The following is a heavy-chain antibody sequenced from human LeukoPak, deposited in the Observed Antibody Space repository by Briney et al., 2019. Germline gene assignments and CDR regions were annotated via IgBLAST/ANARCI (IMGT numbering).Heavy chain of an antibody. V-gene: IGHV1-8*01. J-gene: IGHJ4*02. CDR3: ARGTRSIAAAATRVYYFDY. CDR1: GYTFTSYD. D-gene: IGHD6-13*01. CDR2: MNPNSGNT. Sequence: ASVKVSCKASGYTFTSYDINWVRQATGQVLESMGWMNPNSGNTGYAQKFQGRVTMTRNTSISTAYMELSSLRSEDTAVYYCARGTRSIAAAATRVYYFDYWGQGTLVTVSS.